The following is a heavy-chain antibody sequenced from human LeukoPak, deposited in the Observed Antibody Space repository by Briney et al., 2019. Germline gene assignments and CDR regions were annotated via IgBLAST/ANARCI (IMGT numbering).Heavy chain of an antibody. D-gene: IGHD3-22*01. V-gene: IGHV3-23*01. CDR2: ISGSGGST. CDR1: GFTFSSYA. CDR3: AKPSGGHDYYYDSSGYSHFDY. J-gene: IGHJ4*02. Sequence: HSGGSLRLSCAASGFTFSSYAMSWVRQAPGKGLEWVSAISGSGGSTYYADSVKGRFTISRDNSKNTLYLQMNSLRAEDTAVYYCAKPSGGHDYYYDSSGYSHFDYWGQGTLVTVSS.